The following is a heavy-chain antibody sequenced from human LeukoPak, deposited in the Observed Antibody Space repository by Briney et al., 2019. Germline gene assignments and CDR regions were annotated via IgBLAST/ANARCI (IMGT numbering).Heavy chain of an antibody. CDR3: ASSGDPQYFDY. CDR2: ISYDGSNK. J-gene: IGHJ4*02. CDR1: GFTFSSYA. D-gene: IGHD5-12*01. V-gene: IGHV3-30*04. Sequence: GGSLRLSCAASGFTFSSYAMHWVRQAPGKGLEWVAVISYDGSNKYYADSAKGRFTISRDNSKNTLYLQMNSLRAEDTAVYYCASSGDPQYFDYWGQGTLVTVSS.